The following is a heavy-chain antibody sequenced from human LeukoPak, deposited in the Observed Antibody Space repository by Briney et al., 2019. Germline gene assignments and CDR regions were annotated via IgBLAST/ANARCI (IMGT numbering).Heavy chain of an antibody. J-gene: IGHJ4*02. CDR3: ARNPHSGSYRVDY. CDR1: GLTFSGYS. V-gene: IGHV3-21*01. CDR2: ISSSSSYI. D-gene: IGHD1-26*01. Sequence: GGSLRLSCAASGLTFSGYSMNWVRQAPGKGLEWVSSISSSSSYIYYADSVKGRFTISRDNAKNSLYLQMNSLRAEDTAVYYCARNPHSGSYRVDYWGQGTLVTVSS.